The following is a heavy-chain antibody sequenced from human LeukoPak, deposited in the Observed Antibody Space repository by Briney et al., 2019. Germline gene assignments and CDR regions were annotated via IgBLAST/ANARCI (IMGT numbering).Heavy chain of an antibody. V-gene: IGHV4-39*07. Sequence: PSEILSLTCTVSGGSINNSYYYWGWIRQPPGQGLEWIGSIHYSGSTHYNPSLKSRVTISVDTSKNQFSLKLNPVTAADTAVYYCARDLSVVPAWGNWGQGTLVTVSS. CDR2: IHYSGST. D-gene: IGHD2-2*01. CDR3: ARDLSVVPAWGN. CDR1: GGSINNSYYY. J-gene: IGHJ4*02.